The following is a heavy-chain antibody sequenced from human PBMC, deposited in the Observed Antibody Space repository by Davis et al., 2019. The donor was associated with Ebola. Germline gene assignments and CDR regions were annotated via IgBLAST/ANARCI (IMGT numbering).Heavy chain of an antibody. Sequence: PGGSLRLSCAASGFTFSSYGMHWVRQAPGKGLEWVAVISYDGSNKYYADSVKGRVTISRDNSKSTMYLQMNSLRVEDTAVYYCARDKVVEVRGARPYHYGMDVWGQGTTVTVSS. J-gene: IGHJ6*02. V-gene: IGHV3-30*03. CDR3: ARDKVVEVRGARPYHYGMDV. D-gene: IGHD3-10*01. CDR2: ISYDGSNK. CDR1: GFTFSSYG.